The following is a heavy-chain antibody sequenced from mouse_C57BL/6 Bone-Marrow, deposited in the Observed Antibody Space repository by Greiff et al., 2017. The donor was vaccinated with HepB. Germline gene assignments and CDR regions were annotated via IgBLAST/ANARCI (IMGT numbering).Heavy chain of an antibody. V-gene: IGHV5-6*01. CDR3: ARRSYSPYYFGC. Sequence: EVHLVESGGDLVKPGGSLKLSCAASGFTFSSYGMSWVRQTPDKRLEWVATISSGGSYTYYPDSVKGRFTISRDNAKNTLYLQMSSLKSEDTAMYYCARRSYSPYYFGCWGQGTTLTVSS. D-gene: IGHD1-1*01. J-gene: IGHJ2*01. CDR2: ISSGGSYT. CDR1: GFTFSSYG.